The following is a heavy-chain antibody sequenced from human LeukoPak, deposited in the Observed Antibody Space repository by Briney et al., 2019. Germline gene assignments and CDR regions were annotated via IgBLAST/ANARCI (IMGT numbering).Heavy chain of an antibody. Sequence: SETLSLTCTVSGGSMSPYHWSWIRQPPGKGLEWTGYIYYSGSTNYNPSLKSRVTISVDTSKNQFSLKLSSVTAADTAVYYCARSPVKDSSSWSKPFDYWGQGTLVTVSS. CDR2: IYYSGST. CDR3: ARSPVKDSSSWSKPFDY. D-gene: IGHD6-13*01. J-gene: IGHJ4*02. CDR1: GGSMSPYH. V-gene: IGHV4-59*01.